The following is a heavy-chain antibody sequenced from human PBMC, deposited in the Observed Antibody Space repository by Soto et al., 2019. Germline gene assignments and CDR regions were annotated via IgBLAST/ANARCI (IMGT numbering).Heavy chain of an antibody. D-gene: IGHD3-22*01. J-gene: IGHJ4*02. V-gene: IGHV3-23*01. CDR2: ISGNGGST. CDR3: ARDYYKYYDSSGYYRSPAY. Sequence: PGGSLRLSCAASGFTFSIYGMTWVRQAPGKGLEWVSGISGNGGSTYYADSVKGRFTISRDNAKNTLYLQMNSLRAEDTAVYYCARDYYKYYDSSGYYRSPAYWGQGTLVTVSS. CDR1: GFTFSIYG.